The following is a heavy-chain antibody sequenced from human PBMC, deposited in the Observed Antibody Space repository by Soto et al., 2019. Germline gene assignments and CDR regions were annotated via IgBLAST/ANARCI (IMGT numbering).Heavy chain of an antibody. D-gene: IGHD3-9*01. CDR3: ARRYYAILTGYPGYVDL. V-gene: IGHV4-59*08. Sequence: QVQLQESGPGPVKPSETLSLTCTVSGGSISSNYWSWIRQPPGKGLEWIGYIYHSGSTNYNPSLKSRVPISVDTSKTPFSLRLSSVTAADTAVYYCARRYYAILTGYPGYVDLWGRGTLVTVSS. CDR2: IYHSGST. J-gene: IGHJ2*01. CDR1: GGSISSNY.